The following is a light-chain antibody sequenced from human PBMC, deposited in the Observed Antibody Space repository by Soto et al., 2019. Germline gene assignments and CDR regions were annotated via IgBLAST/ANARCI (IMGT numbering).Light chain of an antibody. CDR3: QQYGSSPLT. CDR2: DAS. J-gene: IGKJ4*01. V-gene: IGKV3-20*01. Sequence: EIVLTQSPDTLSLSPGERATLSCRASQSVRSNYLACYQQKPGQAPRFLIYDASSRATGIPDRFSGSGSGTDFTLTISRLEPEDFAVYYCQQYGSSPLTFGGATKVEL. CDR1: QSVRSNY.